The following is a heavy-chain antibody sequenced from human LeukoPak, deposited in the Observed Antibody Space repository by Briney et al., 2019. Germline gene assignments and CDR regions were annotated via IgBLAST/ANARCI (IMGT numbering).Heavy chain of an antibody. CDR1: GFSFGSYV. Sequence: GESLRLPCAASGFSFGSYVMSWVRQAPGKGLERVSGIGVRGDDTYYADSVKGRFTISRDNSDKTLYLQMNSLRAEDTAIYYCAKCHIGMSTVCFFDAWGQGTRVTVSS. D-gene: IGHD5/OR15-5a*01. V-gene: IGHV3-23*01. CDR3: AKCHIGMSTVCFFDA. CDR2: IGVRGDDT. J-gene: IGHJ4*02.